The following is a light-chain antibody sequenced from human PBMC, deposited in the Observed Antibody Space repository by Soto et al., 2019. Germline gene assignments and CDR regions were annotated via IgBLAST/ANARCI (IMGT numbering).Light chain of an antibody. CDR1: SSDVGGYNF. J-gene: IGLJ2*01. CDR3: TSYAGTNKYVV. CDR2: EVI. V-gene: IGLV2-8*01. Sequence: QSALTQPPSASGSPGQSVTISCTGTSSDVGGYNFVSWYQQHPGKAPKLIIYEVIKRPSGVPDRFSGSKSGNTASLTVSGLQAEDEADYYCTSYAGTNKYVVFGGGTKLTVL.